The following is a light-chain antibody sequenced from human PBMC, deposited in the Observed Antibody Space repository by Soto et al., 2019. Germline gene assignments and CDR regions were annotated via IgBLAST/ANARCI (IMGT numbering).Light chain of an antibody. CDR3: QHIYSIPIT. CDR1: QSVSSD. CDR2: AAS. V-gene: IGKV1-39*01. J-gene: IGKJ5*01. Sequence: DIQMTQSPSSLSASVGDRVIITCRASQSVSSDLNWYQQKAGKPPKLLIFAASSLQSGVPSRFSGSGSGTHSTLTISNLQPEDFATYYCQHIYSIPITFGQGTRLEIK.